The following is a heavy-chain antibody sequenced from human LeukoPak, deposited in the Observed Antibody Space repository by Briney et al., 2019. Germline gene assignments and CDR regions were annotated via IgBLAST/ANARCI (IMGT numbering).Heavy chain of an antibody. J-gene: IGHJ4*02. CDR1: GGSISSGGYS. V-gene: IGHV4-30-2*01. CDR2: IYHSGST. CDR3: ARLRKGDDYGDYRLDY. D-gene: IGHD4-17*01. Sequence: SQTLSLTCAVSGGSISSGGYSWSWIRQPPGKGLEWIGYIYHSGSTYYNPSLKSRATISVDRSKNQSSLKLSSVTAADTAVYYCARLRKGDDYGDYRLDYWGQGTLVTVSS.